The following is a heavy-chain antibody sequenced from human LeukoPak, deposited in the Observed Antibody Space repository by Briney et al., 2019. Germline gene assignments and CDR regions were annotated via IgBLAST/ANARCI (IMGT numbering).Heavy chain of an antibody. J-gene: IGHJ4*02. D-gene: IGHD3-10*01. V-gene: IGHV3-30*02. CDR2: IRYDGSNK. Sequence: PGGSLRLSCAASGFIFSSYGMHWVRQAPGKGLEWVAFIRYDGSNKYYADSVKGRFTISRDNSKNTLYLQMNSLRAEDTAVYYCAKALGPTMLRGVLHYWGQGTLVTVSS. CDR1: GFIFSSYG. CDR3: AKALGPTMLRGVLHY.